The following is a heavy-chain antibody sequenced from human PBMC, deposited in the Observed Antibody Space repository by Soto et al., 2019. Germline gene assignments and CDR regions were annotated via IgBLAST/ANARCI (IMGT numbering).Heavy chain of an antibody. V-gene: IGHV1-69*14. D-gene: IGHD4-17*01. CDR2: IIPIFGTA. Sequence: QVQLVQSGAEVKKPGSSVKVSCKASGCTFSSYAINWVRQAPGQGLEWMGGIIPIFGTANYAQKFKGRVTITADKSTNTAYLELRSVRSDDTAVYYCASSPPPTVTMYSRYFDLWGRGTLVTVSS. CDR3: ASSPPPTVTMYSRYFDL. J-gene: IGHJ2*01. CDR1: GCTFSSYA.